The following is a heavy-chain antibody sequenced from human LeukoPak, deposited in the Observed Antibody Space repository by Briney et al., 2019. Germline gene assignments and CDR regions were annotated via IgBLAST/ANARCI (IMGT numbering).Heavy chain of an antibody. J-gene: IGHJ4*02. D-gene: IGHD6-13*01. CDR1: GGSFSGYY. Sequence: SETLSLTCAVYGGSFSGYYWSWIRQPPGKGLEWIGEINHSGSTNYNPSLKSRVTISVDTSKNQFSLKLSSVTAADTAVYYCARGRVSRWNYWGQGTLVTVSS. V-gene: IGHV4-34*01. CDR3: ARGRVSRWNY. CDR2: INHSGST.